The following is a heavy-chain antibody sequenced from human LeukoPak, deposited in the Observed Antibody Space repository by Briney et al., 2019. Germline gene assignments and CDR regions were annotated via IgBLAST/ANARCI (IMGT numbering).Heavy chain of an antibody. CDR2: ISGSGGST. D-gene: IGHD3-22*01. J-gene: IGHJ4*02. CDR3: AKDRDYYDSSGYFDY. CDR1: GSTFSSYA. Sequence: GGSLRLSCAASGSTFSSYAMSWVRQAPGKGLEWVSAISGSGGSTYYADSVKGRFTISRDNSKNTLYLQMNSLRAEDTAVYYCAKDRDYYDSSGYFDYWGQGTLVTVSS. V-gene: IGHV3-23*01.